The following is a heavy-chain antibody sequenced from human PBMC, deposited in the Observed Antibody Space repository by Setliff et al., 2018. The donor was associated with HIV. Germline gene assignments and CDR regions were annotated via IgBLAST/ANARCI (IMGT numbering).Heavy chain of an antibody. CDR1: GGSFSAYY. V-gene: IGHV4-34*01. CDR3: ARDKRYRFPFDS. D-gene: IGHD2-2*02. J-gene: IGHJ4*02. CDR2: ISHTGST. Sequence: PSETLSLTCAVYGGSFSAYYWSWIRQSPVMGLEWIAEISHTGSTKYNPSLGSRVTISLATSKNQFSLSLRSLSAADTAVYYRARDKRYRFPFDSWARERWSPSPQ.